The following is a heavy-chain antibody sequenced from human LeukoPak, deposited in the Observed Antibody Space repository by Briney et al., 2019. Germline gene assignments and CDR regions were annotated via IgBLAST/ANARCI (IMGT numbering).Heavy chain of an antibody. Sequence: SETLSLTCTVSGGSISSYYWSWIRQPPGKGLEWIGYIYYSGSTNYNPSLKSRVTISVDTSKNQFSLKLSSVTAADTAVYYCARDRFFITGTGGLDPWGQGTLVTVSS. J-gene: IGHJ5*02. CDR3: ARDRFFITGTGGLDP. V-gene: IGHV4-59*12. CDR1: GGSISSYY. CDR2: IYYSGST. D-gene: IGHD1-20*01.